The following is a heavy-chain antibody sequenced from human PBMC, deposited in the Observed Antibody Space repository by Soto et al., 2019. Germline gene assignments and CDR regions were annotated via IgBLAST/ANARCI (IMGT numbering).Heavy chain of an antibody. CDR3: ARGEAYTNYEDY. CDR2: ISAYNGNT. CDR1: GYSFTGYY. J-gene: IGHJ4*02. V-gene: IGHV1-18*04. D-gene: IGHD4-4*01. Sequence: ASVKVSCKASGYSFTGYYMHWVRQAPGQGLEWMGWISAYNGNTNYAQKLQGRVTMTTDTSTSTAYMELRSLRSDDTAVYYCARGEAYTNYEDYWGQGTLVTVSS.